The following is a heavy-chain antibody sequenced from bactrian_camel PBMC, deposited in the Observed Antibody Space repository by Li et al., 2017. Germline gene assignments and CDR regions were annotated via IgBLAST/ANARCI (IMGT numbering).Heavy chain of an antibody. CDR2: ISSDGST. V-gene: IGHV3S9*01. Sequence: QVQLVESGGGLVQPGGSLTLSCVASGFTFRNFAMSWVRQVPGKEREFVSAISSDGSTSYADSVKGRFTISQDNAKRTGYLQMNSLKPEDTGMYYCKPDPVRKGSWCFGGWGQGTQVTVS. CDR3: KPDPVRKGSWCFGG. CDR1: GFTFRNFA. D-gene: IGHD6*01. J-gene: IGHJ6*01.